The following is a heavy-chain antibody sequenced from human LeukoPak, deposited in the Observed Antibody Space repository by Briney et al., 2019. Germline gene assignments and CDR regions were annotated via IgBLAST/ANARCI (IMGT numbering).Heavy chain of an antibody. V-gene: IGHV3-23*01. J-gene: IGHJ1*01. CDR1: GFTFSSYA. D-gene: IGHD6-13*01. CDR2: VRSGGGST. CDR3: ARGGSNWFAEYFQH. Sequence: GGSLRLSCAASGFTFSSYAMNWVRQAPGKGLEWVSAVRSGGGSTYYADSVKGRFTISRDNAKNSLYLQMNNLRAEDTAVYYCARGGSNWFAEYFQHWGQGTLVTVSS.